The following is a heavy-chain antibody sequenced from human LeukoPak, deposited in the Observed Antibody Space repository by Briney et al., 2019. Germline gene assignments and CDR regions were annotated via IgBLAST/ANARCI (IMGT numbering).Heavy chain of an antibody. CDR1: GFTFSSYG. V-gene: IGHV3-30*18. D-gene: IGHD5-12*01. CDR2: ISYDGSNK. CDR3: AKDGEYSGYDLGIIDY. J-gene: IGHJ4*02. Sequence: PGRSLRLSCAASGFTFSSYGMHWVRQAPGKGLEWVAVISYDGSNKYYADSVKGRFTISRDNSKNTLYLQMNSLRAEDTAVYYCAKDGEYSGYDLGIIDYWGQGTLVTVSS.